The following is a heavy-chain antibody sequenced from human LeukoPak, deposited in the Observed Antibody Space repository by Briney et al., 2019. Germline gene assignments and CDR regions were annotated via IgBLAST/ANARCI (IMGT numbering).Heavy chain of an antibody. CDR2: INHSGST. J-gene: IGHJ6*04. CDR1: GGSFSGYY. D-gene: IGHD2-2*01. CDR3: ATDRTSPRGGMDV. V-gene: IGHV4-34*01. Sequence: PSETLSLTCAVYGGSFSGYYWSWIRQPPGKGLEWIGEINHSGSTNYNPSHKSRVTISVDTSKNQFSLKLSSVTAADTAVYYCATDRTSPRGGMDVWGKGTTVTVSS.